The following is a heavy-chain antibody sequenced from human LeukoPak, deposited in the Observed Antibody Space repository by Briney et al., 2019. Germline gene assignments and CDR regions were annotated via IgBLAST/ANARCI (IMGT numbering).Heavy chain of an antibody. CDR3: ARVIPPRLGELSGDAFDI. V-gene: IGHV4-34*01. Sequence: PSETLSLTCAVYGGSFSGYYWSWIRQPPGKGLEWIGEINHSGSTNYNPSLKSRVTIPVDTSKNQFSLKLSSVTAADTAVYYRARVIPPRLGELSGDAFDIWGQGTMVTVSS. J-gene: IGHJ3*02. CDR1: GGSFSGYY. CDR2: INHSGST. D-gene: IGHD3-16*02.